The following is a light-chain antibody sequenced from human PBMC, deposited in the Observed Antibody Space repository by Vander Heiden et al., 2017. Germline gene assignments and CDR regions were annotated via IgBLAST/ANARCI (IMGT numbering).Light chain of an antibody. CDR3: QQRSNWPKT. Sequence: EMVFTQSPATLSLSPGERATLSCRASQSVSSYLAWYQQKPGQAPRLLIYDASNRATGIPARFSGSGSGTDFTLTISSLEPEDFAVYYCQQRSNWPKTFGGGTKVEIK. J-gene: IGKJ4*01. V-gene: IGKV3-11*01. CDR2: DAS. CDR1: QSVSSY.